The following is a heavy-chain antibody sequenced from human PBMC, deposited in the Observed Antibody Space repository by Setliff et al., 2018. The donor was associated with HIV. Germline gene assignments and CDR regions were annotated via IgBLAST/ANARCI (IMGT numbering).Heavy chain of an antibody. CDR1: GVSVGSGDYY. J-gene: IGHJ4*02. V-gene: IGHV4-31*03. D-gene: IGHD6-6*01. CDR2: IFHSGDT. Sequence: SETLSLTCSVSGVSVGSGDYYWHWIRQHPEKALEWIGYIFHSGDTYYNPSLKSRISMSVDSSKNQFSLELTSLTAADTAVYYCATRPRIAARPFDYWGQGMLVTVSS. CDR3: ATRPRIAARPFDY.